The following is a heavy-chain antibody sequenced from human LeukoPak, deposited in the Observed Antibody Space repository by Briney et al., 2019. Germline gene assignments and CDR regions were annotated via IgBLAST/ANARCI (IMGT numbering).Heavy chain of an antibody. Sequence: PGGSLRLSCAASGFTFSSYWMSWVRQAPGKGLEWVANIKQDGSEKYYVDSVKGRFTISRDNAKNSLYLQMNSLRAEDTAVYYCARDYRYDSSGYYYAWSAYWGQGTLVTVSS. CDR3: ARDYRYDSSGYYYAWSAY. V-gene: IGHV3-7*01. D-gene: IGHD3-22*01. CDR2: IKQDGSEK. CDR1: GFTFSSYW. J-gene: IGHJ4*02.